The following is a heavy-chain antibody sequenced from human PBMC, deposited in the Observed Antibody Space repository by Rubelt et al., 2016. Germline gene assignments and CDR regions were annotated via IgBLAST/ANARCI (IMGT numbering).Heavy chain of an antibody. D-gene: IGHD6-19*01. CDR1: GGSISSSNW. CDR3: ARPRIAVAGTIDY. CDR2: IYHSGVT. Sequence: QVQLQESGPGLVKPSGTLSLTCAVSGGSISSSNWWSWVRQPPGKGLEWIGEIYHSGVTNYNPPLKSRVTISVDTSKNQFSLKLSSVTAADTAVYYCARPRIAVAGTIDYWGQGTLVTVSS. J-gene: IGHJ4*02. V-gene: IGHV4-4*02.